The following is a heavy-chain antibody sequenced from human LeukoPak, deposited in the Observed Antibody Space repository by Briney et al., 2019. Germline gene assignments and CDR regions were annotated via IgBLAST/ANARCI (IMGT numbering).Heavy chain of an antibody. Sequence: SETLSLTCTVSGGSISSGGYSWSWIRQTPGKGLEWIAYIHDSGSTYYNPSLKSRVSISIDTSKNQFSLKLNSVTAADTAVYFCARVVAAAGNNWFDPWGQGTLVTVSS. CDR2: IHDSGST. CDR3: ARVVAAAGNNWFDP. V-gene: IGHV4-30-4*07. D-gene: IGHD6-13*01. CDR1: GGSISSGGYS. J-gene: IGHJ5*02.